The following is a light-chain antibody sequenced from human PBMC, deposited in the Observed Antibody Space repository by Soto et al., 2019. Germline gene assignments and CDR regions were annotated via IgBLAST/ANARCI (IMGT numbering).Light chain of an antibody. J-gene: IGLJ3*02. CDR2: NNN. CDR1: SSNIGSTT. CDR3: AAWDDSLNGVV. Sequence: QSVLTQPPSASGTPGQRVTIACSGSSSNIGSTTVKWYQQLPGTAPNLLIYNNNQRPSGVPDRFSGSKSGTSASLAISGLQTEDDADYYCAAWDDSLNGVVFVGGTKLTVL. V-gene: IGLV1-44*01.